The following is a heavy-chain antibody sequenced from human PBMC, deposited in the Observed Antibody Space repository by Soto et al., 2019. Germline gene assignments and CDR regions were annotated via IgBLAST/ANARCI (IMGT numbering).Heavy chain of an antibody. D-gene: IGHD2-2*02. V-gene: IGHV1-69*13. CDR2: IIPIFGTA. J-gene: IGHJ6*02. CDR1: GGTFSSYA. Sequence: ASVKVSCKASGGTFSSYAISWVRQAPGQGLEWMGGIIPIFGTANYAQKFQGRVTITADESTSTAYMELSSLRSEDTAVYYCARVVGDIVVVPAAIRHYYYYGMDVWGQGTTVTVSS. CDR3: ARVVGDIVVVPAAIRHYYYYGMDV.